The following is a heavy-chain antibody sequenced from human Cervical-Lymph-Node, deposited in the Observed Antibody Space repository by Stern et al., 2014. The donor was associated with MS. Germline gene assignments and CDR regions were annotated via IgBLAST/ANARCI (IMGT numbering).Heavy chain of an antibody. V-gene: IGHV5-51*03. CDR2: LYTGDSHT. D-gene: IGHD4-11*01. Sequence: VQLVQSGAEVKKPGESLKISCKTSGYTFISYWIGWVRQMPGRGLEWMGILYTGDSHTRYSPPFQGQVTISVDKSISTAYLQWSSLKASDTAIYYCARRSWDYRREYYFEFWGQGTLVTVSS. J-gene: IGHJ4*02. CDR3: ARRSWDYRREYYFEF. CDR1: GYTFISYW.